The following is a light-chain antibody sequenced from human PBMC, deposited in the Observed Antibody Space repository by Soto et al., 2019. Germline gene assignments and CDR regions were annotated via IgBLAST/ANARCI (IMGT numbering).Light chain of an antibody. Sequence: EIVMTQSPATLSVSPGERATLSCRASQSVSSARLAWFQQKAGQAPRLLIYGASSRAPGIPDRFSGSGSETGFTLTITRLESEDFAVYYCQQYGSSPWTFGQGTKVDIK. V-gene: IGKV3-20*01. J-gene: IGKJ1*01. CDR3: QQYGSSPWT. CDR1: QSVSSAR. CDR2: GAS.